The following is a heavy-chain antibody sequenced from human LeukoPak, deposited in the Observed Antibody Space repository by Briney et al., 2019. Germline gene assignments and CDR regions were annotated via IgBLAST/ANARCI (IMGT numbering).Heavy chain of an antibody. CDR2: IIPIFGTA. J-gene: IGHJ4*02. CDR3: ARVHSSGWYFDY. V-gene: IGHV1-69*13. Sequence: GASVKVSCKASGYTFTSYYMHWVRQAPGQGLEWMGGIIPIFGTANYAQKFQGRVTITADESTSTAYMELSSLRSDDTAVYYCARVHSSGWYFDYWGQGTLVTVSS. CDR1: GYTFTSYY. D-gene: IGHD6-19*01.